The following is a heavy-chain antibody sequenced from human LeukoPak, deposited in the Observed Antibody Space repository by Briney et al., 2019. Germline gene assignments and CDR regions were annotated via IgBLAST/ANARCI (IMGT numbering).Heavy chain of an antibody. D-gene: IGHD3-16*02. Sequence: PGGSLRLSCAASGFTFRSYNMNWVRQAPGKGLEWVSYISSSGTTIHYADSVKGRFTISRDNAKNSVYLQMNSLRVEDTAVYYCARVRYQTADYWGQGTLVTVSS. J-gene: IGHJ4*02. V-gene: IGHV3-48*04. CDR3: ARVRYQTADY. CDR2: ISSSGTTI. CDR1: GFTFRSYN.